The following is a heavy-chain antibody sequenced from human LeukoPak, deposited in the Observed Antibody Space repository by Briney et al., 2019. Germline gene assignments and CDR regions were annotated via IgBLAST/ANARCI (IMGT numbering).Heavy chain of an antibody. CDR1: GGSFSGYY. CDR2: INHSGST. V-gene: IGHV4-34*01. J-gene: IGHJ5*02. Sequence: SETLSLTCAVYGGSFSGYYWSWIRQPPGKGLEWIGEINHSGSTNYNPSLKSRVTISVDTSKNQFSLKLSPVTAADAAVYYCASRRGYNWNYGSWFDPWGQGTLVTVSS. CDR3: ASRRGYNWNYGSWFDP. D-gene: IGHD1-7*01.